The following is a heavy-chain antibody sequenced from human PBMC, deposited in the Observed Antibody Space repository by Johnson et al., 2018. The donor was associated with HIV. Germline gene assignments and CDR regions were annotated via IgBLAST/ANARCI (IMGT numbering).Heavy chain of an antibody. V-gene: IGHV3-13*01. CDR1: GFTFSSYD. D-gene: IGHD3-9*01. Sequence: VQLVESGGGLVQPGGSLRLSCAASGFTFSSYDMHWVRLATGKGLEWVSGIGTAGDTYYPDSVKGRFTVSRENAKNSLYLQMNSLRAGDTAAYYCARAGDYDILTGSLMKGAFDIWGQGTMVIVSS. CDR3: ARAGDYDILTGSLMKGAFDI. J-gene: IGHJ3*02. CDR2: IGTAGDT.